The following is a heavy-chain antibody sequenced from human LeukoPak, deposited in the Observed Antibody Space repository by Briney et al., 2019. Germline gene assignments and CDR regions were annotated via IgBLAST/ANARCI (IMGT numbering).Heavy chain of an antibody. Sequence: QSGGSLRLSCAASGFTFSSYAMTWARQAPGKGLEWVSGISGSGDSTFYADSVKGRFTISRDNSKNTVYLQMNSLRAEDTAVYYCVRDRDIAYLRADFWGQGTLVTVSS. CDR3: VRDRDIAYLRADF. CDR1: GFTFSSYA. J-gene: IGHJ4*02. V-gene: IGHV3-23*01. D-gene: IGHD5-12*01. CDR2: ISGSGDST.